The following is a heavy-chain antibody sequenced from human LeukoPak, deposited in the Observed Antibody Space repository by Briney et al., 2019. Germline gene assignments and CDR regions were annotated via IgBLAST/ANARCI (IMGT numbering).Heavy chain of an antibody. J-gene: IGHJ4*02. D-gene: IGHD1-26*01. Sequence: GGSLRLSCAVSGITLSNYGMSWVRQAPGKGLEWVAGISDSGGRTNYADSVKGRFTISRDNAKNSLYLQMNSLRAEDTAVYYCASWAGATDFDYWGQGTLVTVSS. CDR2: ISDSGGRT. V-gene: IGHV3-23*01. CDR1: GITLSNYG. CDR3: ASWAGATDFDY.